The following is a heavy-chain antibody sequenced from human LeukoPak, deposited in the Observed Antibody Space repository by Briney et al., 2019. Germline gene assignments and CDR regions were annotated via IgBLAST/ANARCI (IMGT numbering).Heavy chain of an antibody. J-gene: IGHJ4*02. V-gene: IGHV1-2*02. CDR2: INPNSGGT. CDR1: GYTFTGYY. CDR3: ARGGRYYYDSSGYYPAY. Sequence: ASVKVSCEASGYTFTGYYMHWVRQAPGQGLEWMGWINPNSGGTNYAQKFQGRVTMTRDTSISTAYMELSRLRSDDTAVYYCARGGRYYYDSSGYYPAYWGQGTLVTVSS. D-gene: IGHD3-22*01.